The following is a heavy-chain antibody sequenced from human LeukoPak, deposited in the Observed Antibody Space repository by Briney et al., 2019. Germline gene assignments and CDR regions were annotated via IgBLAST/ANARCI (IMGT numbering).Heavy chain of an antibody. D-gene: IGHD2-2*01. V-gene: IGHV4-30-4*08. CDR3: AAYVPGDIGKWFDP. CDR1: GGSISSGDYY. J-gene: IGHJ5*02. CDR2: IYYSGST. Sequence: SETLSLTCTVSGGSISSGDYYWSWIRQPPGKGLEWIGYIYYSGSTYYNPSLKSRVTISVDTSKNQFSLKLSSVTAADTAVYYCAAYVPGDIGKWFDPWGQRTLVTVSS.